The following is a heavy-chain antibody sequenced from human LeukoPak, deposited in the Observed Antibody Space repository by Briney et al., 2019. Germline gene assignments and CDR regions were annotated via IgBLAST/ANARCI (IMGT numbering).Heavy chain of an antibody. CDR3: ARVNRGYSYGYPVKGAYYGMDV. D-gene: IGHD5-18*01. CDR1: GGSISSYY. V-gene: IGHV4-59*01. Sequence: SETLSLTCTVSGGSISSYYWSWIRQPPGKGLEWIGYIYYSGGTNYNPSLKSRVTISVDTSKNQFSLKLSSVTAADTAVYYCARVNRGYSYGYPVKGAYYGMDVWGQGTTVTVSS. J-gene: IGHJ6*02. CDR2: IYYSGGT.